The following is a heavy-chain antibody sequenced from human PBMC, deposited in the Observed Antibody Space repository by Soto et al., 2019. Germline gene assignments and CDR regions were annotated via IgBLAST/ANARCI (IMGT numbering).Heavy chain of an antibody. J-gene: IGHJ4*02. CDR1: GGSISSYY. D-gene: IGHD6-13*01. Sequence: PAETLSLTCTVSGGSISSYYWSWIRQPPGKGLEWIGYIYYSGSTNYNPSLKSRVTISVDTSKNQFSLKLSSVTAADTAVYYCAREGGKAAATTIDSWAQGTLVTVSS. CDR2: IYYSGST. V-gene: IGHV4-59*12. CDR3: AREGGKAAATTIDS.